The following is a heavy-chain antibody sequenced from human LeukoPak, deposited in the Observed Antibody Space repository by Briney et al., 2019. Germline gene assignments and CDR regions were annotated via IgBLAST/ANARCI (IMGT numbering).Heavy chain of an antibody. J-gene: IGHJ6*03. D-gene: IGHD3-10*01. CDR3: ASTGPSGLLWFGELYYYYYYMDV. CDR2: IYYGGST. V-gene: IGHV4-39*01. Sequence: SETLSLTCTVSGVSICSSNSYWGCIRQPPCYGLHCIGSIYYGGSTYYNPSLKSRVTISVDTSKNQFSLKLSSVTAADTAVYYCASTGPSGLLWFGELYYYYYYMDVWGKGTTVTISS. CDR1: GVSICSSNSY.